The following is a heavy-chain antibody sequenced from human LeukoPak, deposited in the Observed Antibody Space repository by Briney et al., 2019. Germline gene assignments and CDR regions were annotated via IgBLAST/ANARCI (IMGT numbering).Heavy chain of an antibody. CDR1: GFTFSSYA. D-gene: IGHD3-10*01. Sequence: GGSLRLSCAASGFTFSSYAMSWVRQAPGKGLEWVSAISGSGGSTYYADSVKGRFTISRDNSKNTLYLQMNSLRAEDTAVYYCAKCLITMVRGVIGYYFDYRGQGTLVTVSS. J-gene: IGHJ4*02. CDR2: ISGSGGST. V-gene: IGHV3-23*01. CDR3: AKCLITMVRGVIGYYFDY.